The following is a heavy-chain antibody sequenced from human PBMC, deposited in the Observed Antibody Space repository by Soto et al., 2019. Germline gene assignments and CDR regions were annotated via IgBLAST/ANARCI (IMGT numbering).Heavy chain of an antibody. CDR3: ARDFPGCSSTSCYGSQAFDI. CDR2: ISSSGSTI. J-gene: IGHJ3*02. Sequence: GGSLRLSCAASGFTFSSYEMNWVRQAPGKGLEWVSYISSSGSTIYYADSVKGRFTISRDNAKNSLYLQMNSLRAEDTAVYYCARDFPGCSSTSCYGSQAFDIWGQGTMVTVSS. V-gene: IGHV3-48*03. CDR1: GFTFSSYE. D-gene: IGHD2-2*01.